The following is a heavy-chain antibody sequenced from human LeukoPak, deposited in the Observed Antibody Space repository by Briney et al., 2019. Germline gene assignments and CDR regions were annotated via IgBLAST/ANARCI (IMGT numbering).Heavy chain of an antibody. D-gene: IGHD6-13*01. Sequence: PSETLSLTCTVSGGSISNYFWTWIRQPAGKGLEWIGRIYTSGSTNYNPSLKSRVTMSVDTSKNQFSLKLSSVTAADTAVYYCARGGKDSSSWYFDYWGQGTLVTVSS. J-gene: IGHJ4*02. CDR2: IYTSGST. CDR3: ARGGKDSSSWYFDY. V-gene: IGHV4-4*07. CDR1: GGSISNYF.